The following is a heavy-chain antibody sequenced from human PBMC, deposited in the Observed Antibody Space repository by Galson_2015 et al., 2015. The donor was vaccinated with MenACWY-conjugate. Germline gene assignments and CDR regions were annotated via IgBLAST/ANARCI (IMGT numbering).Heavy chain of an antibody. Sequence: SVKVSCKASGYTFTSYAMHWVRQAPGQRLEWMGWINAGNGNKNYSQKFQGRVTITRDKSASTAYMELSSLRSEDTAVYYCARDLRGSYLVWGQGTLVTVSS. CDR2: INAGNGNK. CDR3: ARDLRGSYLV. J-gene: IGHJ4*02. V-gene: IGHV1-3*01. CDR1: GYTFTSYA. D-gene: IGHD1-26*01.